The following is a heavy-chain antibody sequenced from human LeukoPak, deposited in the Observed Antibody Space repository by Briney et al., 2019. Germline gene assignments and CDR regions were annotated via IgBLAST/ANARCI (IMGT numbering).Heavy chain of an antibody. J-gene: IGHJ4*02. CDR2: ISAYNGNT. D-gene: IGHD6-6*01. Sequence: GASVKVSCKASGYTFTSYGISWVRQAPGQGLEWMGWISAYNGNTNYAQKLQGRVTMTTDTSTSTAYMELRSLRSDDTAVYYCARGRGPIEARLVVDFDYWGQGTLVTVSS. V-gene: IGHV1-18*01. CDR1: GYTFTSYG. CDR3: ARGRGPIEARLVVDFDY.